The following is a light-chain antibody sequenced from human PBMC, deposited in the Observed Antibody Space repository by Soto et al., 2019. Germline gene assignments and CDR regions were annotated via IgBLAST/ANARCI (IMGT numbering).Light chain of an antibody. CDR2: GAS. CDR1: QRVSST. Sequence: EIVMTQSQATLPVSPGERAPFSCRALQRVSSTFAWYQQNPGQAPRLLFYGASTRATGIPARFSGSGSGTEFTLTTSSLQSEDCAVYYCQQYNNWLPFTFGPGTKVDIK. V-gene: IGKV3-15*01. CDR3: QQYNNWLPFT. J-gene: IGKJ3*01.